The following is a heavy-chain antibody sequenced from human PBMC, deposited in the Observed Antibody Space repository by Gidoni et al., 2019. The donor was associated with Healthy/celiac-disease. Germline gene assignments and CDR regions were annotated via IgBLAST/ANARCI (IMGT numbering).Heavy chain of an antibody. J-gene: IGHJ3*02. CDR1: GYTFTSDG. D-gene: IGHD3-10*01. Sequence: QVQLVQSGAEVKKPGASVKVSCKASGYTFTSDGISWVRQAPGQGLEWMGWSSAYNGKTNYAQKLQGRVTMTTDTSTSTAYMELRSLRSDDTAVYYCAREKGYYGSGSPSAFDIWGQGTMVTVSS. V-gene: IGHV1-18*01. CDR2: SSAYNGKT. CDR3: AREKGYYGSGSPSAFDI.